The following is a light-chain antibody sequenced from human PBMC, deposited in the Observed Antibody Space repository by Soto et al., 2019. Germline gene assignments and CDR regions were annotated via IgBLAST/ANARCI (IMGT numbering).Light chain of an antibody. CDR3: QHRANWPPSVT. V-gene: IGKV3-11*01. CDR2: DVS. Sequence: EVVMTQSPATLSVSPGETATLSCRASQSVGISLAWYQQKPGQAPRLLIYDVSNRATGSPARFGGSGSGTDFTLTIRKLAPEDFAVYYCQHRANWPPSVTFGGGTRV. CDR1: QSVGIS. J-gene: IGKJ4*01.